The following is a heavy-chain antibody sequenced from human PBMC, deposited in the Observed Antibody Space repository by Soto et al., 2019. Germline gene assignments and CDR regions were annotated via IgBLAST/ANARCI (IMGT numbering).Heavy chain of an antibody. J-gene: IGHJ4*02. V-gene: IGHV1-8*01. CDR3: ARWGRWEYYFDY. D-gene: IGHD1-26*01. CDR1: GYTFTSYD. CDR2: MNPNSGNT. Sequence: ASVKVSCKASGYTFTSYDINWVRQATGQGLEWMGWMNPNSGNTGYAQKYQGRVTMTRNTSISTAYMELSSLRSDDTAVYYCARWGRWEYYFDYWGQGTLVTVSS.